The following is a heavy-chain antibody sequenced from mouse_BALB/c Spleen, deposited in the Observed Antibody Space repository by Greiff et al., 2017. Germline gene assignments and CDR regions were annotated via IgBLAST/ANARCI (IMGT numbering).Heavy chain of an antibody. CDR1: GFSLTSYG. V-gene: IGHV2-9*02. Sequence: VMLVESGPGLVAPSQSLSITCTVSGFSLTSYGVHWVRQPPGKGLEWLGVIWAGGSTNYNSALMSRLSISKDNSKSQVFLKMNSLQTDDTAMYYCARDTDYGSSYSYFDYWGQGTTLTVSS. D-gene: IGHD1-1*01. CDR3: ARDTDYGSSYSYFDY. J-gene: IGHJ2*01. CDR2: IWAGGST.